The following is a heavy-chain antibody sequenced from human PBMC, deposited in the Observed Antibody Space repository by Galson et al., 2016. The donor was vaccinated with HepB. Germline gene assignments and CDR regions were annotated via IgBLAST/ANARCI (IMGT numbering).Heavy chain of an antibody. CDR2: IYYTGST. D-gene: IGHD3-22*01. J-gene: IGHJ5*02. V-gene: IGHV4-59*01. CDR1: GGSISGFY. Sequence: SETLSLTCTVSGGSISGFYWSWVRQPPGKELEWIGYIYYTGSTKYNPSLESRVTMSVDTSKNQFALKLTSVTAADTAVYYCARGGASSRWLSPWGQGTLVTVSS. CDR3: ARGGASSRWLSP.